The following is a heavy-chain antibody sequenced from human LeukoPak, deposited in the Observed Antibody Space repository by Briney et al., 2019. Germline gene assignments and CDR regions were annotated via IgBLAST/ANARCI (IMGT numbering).Heavy chain of an antibody. V-gene: IGHV1-46*01. Sequence: ASVKVSCNASVYTFTNYYIHWVRQAPGQGLEWMGLINPSGGNTNYAQNFQGRVTMTRDTSTSTVYMGLSSLRSEDTAVYYCARVRDGYNDAYDIWGQGTMVTVPS. CDR1: VYTFTNYY. CDR3: ARVRDGYNDAYDI. CDR2: INPSGGNT. J-gene: IGHJ3*02. D-gene: IGHD5-24*01.